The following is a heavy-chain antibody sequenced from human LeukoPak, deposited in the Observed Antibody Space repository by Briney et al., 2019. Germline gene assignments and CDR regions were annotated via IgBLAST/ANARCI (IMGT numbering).Heavy chain of an antibody. J-gene: IGHJ4*02. CDR1: GFTFSSYW. D-gene: IGHD2-21*02. Sequence: GGSLRLSCAASGFTFSSYWMNWVRQAPGKGLEWVANIKQDGSEKYYVDSVKGRFTISRDNARNSLFLQMSNLRAEDTAVYYCTRGDGYWGQGTLVTVSS. CDR2: IKQDGSEK. CDR3: TRGDGY. V-gene: IGHV3-7*01.